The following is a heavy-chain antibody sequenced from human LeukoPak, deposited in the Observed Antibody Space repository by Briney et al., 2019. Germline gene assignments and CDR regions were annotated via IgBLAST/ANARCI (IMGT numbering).Heavy chain of an antibody. CDR2: ISYDGSNK. Sequence: GGSLRLSCAASGFTFSSYAMHWVRQGPGKGLEWVAVISYDGSNKYYADSVKGRFTISRDNTQNSLYLQMSSLRVEDTAVYYCASKPHQDSWGQGTLVTVSS. J-gene: IGHJ4*02. CDR3: ASKPHQDS. CDR1: GFTFSSYA. V-gene: IGHV3-30-3*01.